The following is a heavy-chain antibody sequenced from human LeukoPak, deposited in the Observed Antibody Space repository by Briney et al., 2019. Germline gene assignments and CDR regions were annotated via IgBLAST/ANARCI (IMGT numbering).Heavy chain of an antibody. V-gene: IGHV4-61*02. Sequence: SETLSLTCTVSGGSISSNNHFCAWIRQPAGKGLEWIGRIYTSGSTNYNPSLKSRVTISVDTSKNQFSLKLSSVTAADTAVYYCARDRGGTTLWDAFDIWGQGTMDTVSS. CDR2: IYTSGST. CDR3: ARDRGGTTLWDAFDI. CDR1: GGSISSNNHF. J-gene: IGHJ3*02. D-gene: IGHD1-1*01.